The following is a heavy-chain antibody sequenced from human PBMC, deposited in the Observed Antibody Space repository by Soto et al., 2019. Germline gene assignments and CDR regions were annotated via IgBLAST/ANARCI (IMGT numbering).Heavy chain of an antibody. J-gene: IGHJ6*02. CDR3: ARVSDFWSGYPNYYYYYGMDV. CDR1: GGTFSSYA. V-gene: IGHV1-69*01. D-gene: IGHD3-3*01. Sequence: QVQLVQSGAEVKKPGSSVKVSCKASGGTFSSYAISWVRQAPGQGLEWMGGIIPIFGTANYAQKFQGRVTITADESTSTAYMGLSSLRSEDTAVYYCARVSDFWSGYPNYYYYYGMDVWGQGTTVTVSS. CDR2: IIPIFGTA.